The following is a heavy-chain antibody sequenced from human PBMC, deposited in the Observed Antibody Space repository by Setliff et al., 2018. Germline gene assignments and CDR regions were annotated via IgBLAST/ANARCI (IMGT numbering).Heavy chain of an antibody. CDR1: GGSITSGSYY. D-gene: IGHD2-21*01. V-gene: IGHV4-61*02. J-gene: IGHJ6*02. Sequence: SETLSLTCAVSGGSITSGSYYWSWIRQPAGEGLEWIGRLHTSGTTDYNPSLKGRVTISADTSTNHFSLRLKSVTAADTAVYYCAKEYVVNSFVSNSHQHYGLDVWGQGTTVTVSS. CDR2: LHTSGTT. CDR3: AKEYVVNSFVSNSHQHYGLDV.